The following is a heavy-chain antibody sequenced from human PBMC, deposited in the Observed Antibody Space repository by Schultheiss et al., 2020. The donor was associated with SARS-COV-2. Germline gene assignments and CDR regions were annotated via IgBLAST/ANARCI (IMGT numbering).Heavy chain of an antibody. Sequence: SQTLSLTCAVSGYSISSGYYWGWIRQPPGKGLEWIGSIYHSGSTYYNPSLKSRVTISVDTSKNQFSLKLTSVTAADTAIYYCARQGWLAPFDYWGHGTLVTGSS. D-gene: IGHD5-12*01. V-gene: IGHV4-38-2*01. CDR2: IYHSGST. CDR3: ARQGWLAPFDY. J-gene: IGHJ4*01. CDR1: GYSISSGYY.